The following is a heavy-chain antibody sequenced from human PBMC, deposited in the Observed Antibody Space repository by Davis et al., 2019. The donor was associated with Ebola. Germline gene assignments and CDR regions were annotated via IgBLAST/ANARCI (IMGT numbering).Heavy chain of an antibody. D-gene: IGHD5-12*01. Sequence: AASVKVSCKASGYTFTSYGINWVRQAPGQGLEWMGWISAYNGNTNYAQKLQGRVTMTTDTSTSTAYMELRSLRSDDTAVYYCASSQWLRAYNWFDPWGQGTLVTVSS. J-gene: IGHJ5*02. CDR3: ASSQWLRAYNWFDP. V-gene: IGHV1-18*01. CDR2: ISAYNGNT. CDR1: GYTFTSYG.